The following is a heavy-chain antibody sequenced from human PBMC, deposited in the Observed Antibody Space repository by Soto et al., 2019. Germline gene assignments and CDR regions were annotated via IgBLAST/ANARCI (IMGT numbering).Heavy chain of an antibody. Sequence: SLRLSCAASGFTFSPFWMHCVRQAPGKGLVWVSHINSVGSTIVYADSVKGRFTISRDNAKNTLYLQMNSLRVEDTAVYFCARDRGNRDSFSIWGQGTMVTVSS. V-gene: IGHV3-74*01. CDR3: ARDRGNRDSFSI. CDR2: INSVGSTI. D-gene: IGHD3-22*01. CDR1: GFTFSPFW. J-gene: IGHJ3*02.